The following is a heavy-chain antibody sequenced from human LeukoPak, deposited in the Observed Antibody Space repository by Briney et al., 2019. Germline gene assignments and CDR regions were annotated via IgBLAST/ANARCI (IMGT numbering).Heavy chain of an antibody. V-gene: IGHV3-30*02. CDR3: AKGGGTGYSSSWYSN. CDR2: IRYDGSNK. CDR1: GFTFSSYG. D-gene: IGHD6-13*01. J-gene: IGHJ4*02. Sequence: GGSLRLSCAASGFTFSSYGMHWVRQAPGKGLEWVAFIRYDGSNKYYADSVKGRFTISRDNSKNTLYLQMNSLRPEDTAVYYCAKGGGTGYSSSWYSNWGQGTLVTVSS.